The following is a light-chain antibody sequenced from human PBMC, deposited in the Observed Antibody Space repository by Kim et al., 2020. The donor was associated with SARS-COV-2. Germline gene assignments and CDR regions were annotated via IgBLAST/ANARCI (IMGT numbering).Light chain of an antibody. J-gene: IGKJ1*01. CDR2: GAS. V-gene: IGKV3-20*01. CDR1: QSGSSTY. CDR3: QQYGSSPPWT. Sequence: PGERATLSSRASQSGSSTYLAWYQQKPGQAPRLIIYGASSRATGIPDRFSGSGSGTDFTLTISRLEPEDFAVYYCQQYGSSPPWTFGQGTKVDIK.